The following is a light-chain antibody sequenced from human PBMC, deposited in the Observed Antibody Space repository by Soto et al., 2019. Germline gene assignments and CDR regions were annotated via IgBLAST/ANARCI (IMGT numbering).Light chain of an antibody. J-gene: IGLJ1*01. CDR2: EVS. V-gene: IGLV2-14*01. Sequence: QSVLTQPASVSGSPGQSITISCTGTSSDVGGYNYVSWYQQHPAKAPKLMIFEVSNRPSGISNRFSGSKSGNTASLTISGLQAEDEADYYCSSYTSSSNYVFGTGTKVTV. CDR1: SSDVGGYNY. CDR3: SSYTSSSNYV.